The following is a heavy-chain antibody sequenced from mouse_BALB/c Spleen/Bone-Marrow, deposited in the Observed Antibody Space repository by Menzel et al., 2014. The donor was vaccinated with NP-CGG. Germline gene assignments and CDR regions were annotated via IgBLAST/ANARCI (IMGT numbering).Heavy chain of an antibody. V-gene: IGHV14-4*02. J-gene: IGHJ3*01. CDR2: IDPENGDT. Sequence: EVKLQESGAELVRSGASVKLSCTAPGFNIKDYYMHWVKQRPEQGLEWIGWIDPENGDTEYAPKFQGKATMTADTSSNTAYLQLSSLTSEDTAVYYCNAQNYGYGAWFAYWGQGTLVTVSA. D-gene: IGHD1-2*01. CDR3: NAQNYGYGAWFAY. CDR1: GFNIKDYY.